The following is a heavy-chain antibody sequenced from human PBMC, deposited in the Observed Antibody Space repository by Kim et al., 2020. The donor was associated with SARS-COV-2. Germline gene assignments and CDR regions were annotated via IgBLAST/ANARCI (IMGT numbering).Heavy chain of an antibody. D-gene: IGHD3-22*01. Sequence: SETLSLTCAVYGGSFSGYYWSWIRQPPGKGLEWIGEINHSGSTNYNPSLKSRVTISVDTSKNQFSLKLSSVTAADTAVYYCARGVGSGSQLDYWCQGTLV. J-gene: IGHJ4*02. CDR2: INHSGST. CDR3: ARGVGSGSQLDY. V-gene: IGHV4-34*01. CDR1: GGSFSGYY.